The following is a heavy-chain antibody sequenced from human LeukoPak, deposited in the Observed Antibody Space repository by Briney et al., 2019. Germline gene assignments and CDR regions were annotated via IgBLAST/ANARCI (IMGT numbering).Heavy chain of an antibody. D-gene: IGHD3-16*02. CDR2: IYVTGT. Sequence: PSETLSLTCTVSGGSIGTYYWSWVRQSPGTGLEWIGYIYVTGTRYNPYLQSRVTISVDRSRNQFFLKMASVTAADTAVYYCARHIGGGIEDMDVWGRGTKVTVSS. CDR3: ARHIGGGIEDMDV. CDR1: GGSIGTYY. J-gene: IGHJ6*03. V-gene: IGHV4-59*08.